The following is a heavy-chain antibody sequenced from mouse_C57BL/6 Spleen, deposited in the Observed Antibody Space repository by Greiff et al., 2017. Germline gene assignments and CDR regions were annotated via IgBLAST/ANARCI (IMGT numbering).Heavy chain of an antibody. CDR3: ASLSYYYAMDY. J-gene: IGHJ4*01. Sequence: EVKLVESGPELVKPGASVKISCKASGYSFTDYNMNWVKQSNGKSLEWIGVINPNYGTTSYNQQFKGKATLTVDQSSSTAYMQLNSLTSEDSAVYYCASLSYYYAMDYWGQGTSVTVSS. CDR1: GYSFTDYN. V-gene: IGHV1-39*01. CDR2: INPNYGTT.